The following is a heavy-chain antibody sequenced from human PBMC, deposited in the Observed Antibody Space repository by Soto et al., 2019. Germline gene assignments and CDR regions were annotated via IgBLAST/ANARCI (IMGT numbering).Heavy chain of an antibody. CDR1: GFTFSSYA. Sequence: GGSLRLSCAASGFTFSSYAMSWVRQAPEEGLEWVSTINDSGDNTYYADSVKGRFTISRDNSKNTLYLQINSLRAEDTAVYYCAKDPQSSGWSYNWFDHWGQGTLVTVSS. D-gene: IGHD6-19*01. J-gene: IGHJ5*02. CDR2: INDSGDNT. V-gene: IGHV3-23*01. CDR3: AKDPQSSGWSYNWFDH.